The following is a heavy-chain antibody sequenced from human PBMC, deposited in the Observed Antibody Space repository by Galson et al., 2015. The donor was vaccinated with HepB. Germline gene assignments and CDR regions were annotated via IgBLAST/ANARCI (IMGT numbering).Heavy chain of an antibody. D-gene: IGHD3-16*01. J-gene: IGHJ6*02. V-gene: IGHV1-46*01. CDR2: INPSGGST. Sequence: SVKVSCKASGYTFTSYYMHWVRQAPGQGLEWMGIINPSGGSTSYAQKFQGRVTMTRDTSTSTVYMELSSLRSEDTAVYYCARDPEGWGDYYYYGMDVWGQGTTVTVSS. CDR3: ARDPEGWGDYYYYGMDV. CDR1: GYTFTSYY.